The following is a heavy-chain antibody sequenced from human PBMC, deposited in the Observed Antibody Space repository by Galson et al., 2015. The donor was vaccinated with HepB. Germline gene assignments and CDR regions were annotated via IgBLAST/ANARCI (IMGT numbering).Heavy chain of an antibody. CDR2: IYPGDSDT. CDR1: GYSFTSYW. V-gene: IGHV5-51*01. CDR3: ARMVYSSGWDTGWFDP. Sequence: QSGAEVKKPGESLKISCTGSGYSFTSYWIGWVRQMPGKGLEWMGIIYPGDSDTRYSPSFQGQVTISADKSISTAYLQWSSLKASDTAMYYCARMVYSSGWDTGWFDPWGQGTLVTVSS. J-gene: IGHJ5*02. D-gene: IGHD6-19*01.